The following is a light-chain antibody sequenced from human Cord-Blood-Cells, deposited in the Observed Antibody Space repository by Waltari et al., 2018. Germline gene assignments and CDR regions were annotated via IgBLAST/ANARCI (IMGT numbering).Light chain of an antibody. J-gene: IGKJ2*02. Sequence: AIRMTQSPSSLSASTGDRVTITCRASQGISSSLACYQQKPGKAPKLLIYAASTWQSGVPSRFSGSRSGTDFTLTISCLQSEDFATYYCQQYYSNPRTFGQGTKLEIK. CDR3: QQYYSNPRT. CDR1: QGISSS. CDR2: AAS. V-gene: IGKV1-8*01.